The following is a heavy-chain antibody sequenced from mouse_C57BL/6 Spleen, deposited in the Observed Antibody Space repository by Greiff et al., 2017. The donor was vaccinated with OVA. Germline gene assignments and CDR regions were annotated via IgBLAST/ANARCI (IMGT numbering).Heavy chain of an antibody. D-gene: IGHD1-1*01. CDR2: IDPSDSYT. V-gene: IGHV1-50*01. CDR3: ARSRPTVVDY. CDR1: GYTFTSYW. Sequence: VQLQQPGAELVKPGASVKLSCKASGYTFTSYWMQWVKQRPGQGLEWIGEIDPSDSYTNYNQKFKGKATLTVDTSASTAYMQLSSLTSEDSAVYYCARSRPTVVDYWGQGTTLTVSS. J-gene: IGHJ2*01.